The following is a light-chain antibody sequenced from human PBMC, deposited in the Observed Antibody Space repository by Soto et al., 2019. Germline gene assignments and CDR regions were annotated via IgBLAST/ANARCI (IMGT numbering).Light chain of an antibody. CDR3: QQYYSTPWT. V-gene: IGKV4-1*01. CDR2: WAS. Sequence: DIVMTQSPDSLAVSLGERATINCKSSQSVLYNSNNKNHLAWYQQKPGQPPKLLIYWASTRESGVPERFSGSGSGTDFTLTISSLQAEDVAVYYCQQYYSTPWTFGQGTKVEIK. CDR1: QSVLYNSNNKNH. J-gene: IGKJ1*01.